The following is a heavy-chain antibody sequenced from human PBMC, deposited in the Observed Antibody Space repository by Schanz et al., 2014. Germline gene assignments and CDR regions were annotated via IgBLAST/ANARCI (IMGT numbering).Heavy chain of an antibody. Sequence: EVQLVESGGGLVQSGGSLRLSCAASGFSFSDYSMNWVRQAPGKGLEWISYIKISGDVFYTDSVKGRFTISRDNAKSSLYLQMSSLRDEDTAIYYCVRDGVAATTDFEYWGQGALVTVSS. CDR3: VRDGVAATTDFEY. CDR1: GFSFSDYS. V-gene: IGHV3-48*02. J-gene: IGHJ4*02. D-gene: IGHD1-1*01. CDR2: IKISGDV.